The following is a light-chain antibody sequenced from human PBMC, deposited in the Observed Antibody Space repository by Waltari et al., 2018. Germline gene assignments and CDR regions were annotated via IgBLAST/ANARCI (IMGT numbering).Light chain of an antibody. CDR1: PTDVGSYSR. CDR3: SSYTSSTTLV. J-gene: IGLJ3*02. V-gene: IGLV2-18*02. Sequence: QSALTQPPSVSGSPGQSVTLSCTGTPTDVGSYSRVSWYQQPPGSAPKVIIYEVNKRPSGGPDRFSGSKSGNTASLTISGLQPEDEADYYCSSYTSSTTLVFGGGTSLTVL. CDR2: EVN.